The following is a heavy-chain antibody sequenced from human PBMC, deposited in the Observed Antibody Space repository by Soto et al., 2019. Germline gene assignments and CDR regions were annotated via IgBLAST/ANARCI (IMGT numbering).Heavy chain of an antibody. V-gene: IGHV4-34*01. J-gene: IGHJ5*02. CDR1: GVSFSGYY. CDR3: ARRYYLKSITIFGVVNHWSFDP. CDR2: INHSGST. D-gene: IGHD3-3*01. Sequence: SETLSLTCAVYGVSFSGYYWSWIRQAPGKGLEWIGEINHSGSTNYNPSLKSRVTISVDTSKNQFSLKLSSVTAADTAAYYCARRYYLKSITIFGVVNHWSFDPWCQGTLLTGST.